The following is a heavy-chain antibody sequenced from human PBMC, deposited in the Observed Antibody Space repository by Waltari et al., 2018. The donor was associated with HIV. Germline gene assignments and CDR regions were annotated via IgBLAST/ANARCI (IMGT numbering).Heavy chain of an antibody. V-gene: IGHV3-66*01. Sequence: EVQLVESGGDLVQPGGSLRLSCAPSGFTVSRTYMGWVRQAPGKGLEWLSVVYSGGSTFYADSVKGRFTISRDKSKNTLYLQLNSLRAEDTAVYYCGGGDHADYWGQGTLVTVSS. CDR3: GGGDHADY. CDR2: VYSGGST. J-gene: IGHJ4*02. D-gene: IGHD4-17*01. CDR1: GFTVSRTY.